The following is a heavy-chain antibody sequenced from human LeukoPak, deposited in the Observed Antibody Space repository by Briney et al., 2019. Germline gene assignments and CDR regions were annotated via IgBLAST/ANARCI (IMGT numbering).Heavy chain of an antibody. J-gene: IGHJ4*02. CDR1: GGSISNYY. CDR3: ARGGGWGNWNDAVDY. D-gene: IGHD1-1*01. V-gene: IGHV4-59*01. CDR2: IHNSGST. Sequence: NPSETLSLTCTVSGGSISNYYWSWIRQTPGKGLEWIGYIHNSGSTKYNPSLKSPVSISVDTSKNQFSLKVNSVTAADTAVYYCARGGGWGNWNDAVDYWGQGTLVTVSS.